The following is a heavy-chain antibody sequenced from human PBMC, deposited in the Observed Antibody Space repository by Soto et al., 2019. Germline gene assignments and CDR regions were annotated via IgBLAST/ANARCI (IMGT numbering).Heavy chain of an antibody. CDR3: ARDPGRLDDFWSGYYY. V-gene: IGHV3-11*01. J-gene: IGHJ4*02. Sequence: PGGSLRLSCAASGFTFGDYYMSWIRQAPGKGLEWVSYISSSSSYIYYADSVKGRFTISRDNAKNSLYLQMNSLRAEDTAVYYCARDPGRLDDFWSGYYYWGQGTLVTVSS. D-gene: IGHD3-3*01. CDR1: GFTFGDYY. CDR2: ISSSSSYI.